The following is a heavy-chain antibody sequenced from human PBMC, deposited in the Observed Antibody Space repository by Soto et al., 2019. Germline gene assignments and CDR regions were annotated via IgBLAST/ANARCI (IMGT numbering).Heavy chain of an antibody. CDR1: GFTFSSYG. CDR2: IWYDGSNK. J-gene: IGHJ4*02. D-gene: IGHD2-15*01. CDR3: ARGSPILS. Sequence: GGSLRLSCAASGFTFSSYGMHWVRQSPGKGLEWVAVIWYDGSNKYYADSVKGRFTTSRDNSKNTLYLQMNSLRAEDTAVYYCARGSPILSWGQGTLVTVSS. V-gene: IGHV3-33*01.